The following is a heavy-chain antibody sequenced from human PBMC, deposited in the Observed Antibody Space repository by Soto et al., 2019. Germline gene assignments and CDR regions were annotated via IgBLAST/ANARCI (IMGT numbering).Heavy chain of an antibody. CDR1: GGSISSYY. CDR2: IYYSGST. J-gene: IGHJ4*02. V-gene: IGHV4-59*08. CDR3: ARRYGSAFDY. D-gene: IGHD3-10*01. Sequence: SETLSLTCTVSGGSISSYYWSWIRQPPGKGLEWIGYIYYSGSTNYNPSLKSRVTISVDTSKNQFSLKLSSVTAADTAVYYCARRYGSAFDYWGQGTLVTVSS.